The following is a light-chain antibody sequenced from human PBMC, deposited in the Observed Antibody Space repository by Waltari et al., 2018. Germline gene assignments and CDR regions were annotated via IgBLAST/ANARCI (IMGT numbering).Light chain of an antibody. Sequence: DAVMTQSPLSLPVTLGQPASISCRSSQSLVFSDGNIYLNWFQQRPGQSPRRLICKVSNRDSGVPGRFSGSGSGTDFTLKISRVEAEDVGGVYYCMQATHWPYTFGQGTKLEIK. CDR3: MQATHWPYT. V-gene: IGKV2-30*01. CDR2: KVS. J-gene: IGKJ2*01. CDR1: QSLVFSDGNIY.